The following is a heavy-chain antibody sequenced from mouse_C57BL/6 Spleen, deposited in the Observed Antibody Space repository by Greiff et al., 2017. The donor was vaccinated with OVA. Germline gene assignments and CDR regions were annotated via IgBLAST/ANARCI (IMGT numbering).Heavy chain of an antibody. CDR3: ARRSTKEGYSDY. CDR1: GYAFTNYL. D-gene: IGHD3-1*01. V-gene: IGHV1-54*01. J-gene: IGHJ2*01. CDR2: INPGSGGT. Sequence: QVQLKQSGAELVRPGTSVKVSCKASGYAFTNYLIEWVKQRPGQGLEWIGVINPGSGGTNYNEKFKGKATLTADKSSSTAYMQLSSLTSEDSAVYFCARRSTKEGYSDYWGQGTTLTVSS.